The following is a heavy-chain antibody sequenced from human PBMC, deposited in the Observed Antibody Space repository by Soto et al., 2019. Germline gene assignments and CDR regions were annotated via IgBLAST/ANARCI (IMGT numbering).Heavy chain of an antibody. V-gene: IGHV4-59*01. J-gene: IGHJ4*02. D-gene: IGHD4-17*01. CDR3: ARGPYGDYGYGFDY. CDR2: ICHSGST. CDR1: GGSISSDC. Sequence: SETLSLTCTVSGGSISSDCWTWVRQPPGKGLEWIGYICHSGSTNYNPSLKSRVTVSIDTSKSQFFLKLSSVTAADTAMYYCARGPYGDYGYGFDYWGQGTLVTVSS.